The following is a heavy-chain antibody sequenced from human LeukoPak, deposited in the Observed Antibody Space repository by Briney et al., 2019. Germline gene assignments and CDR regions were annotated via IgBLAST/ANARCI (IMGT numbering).Heavy chain of an antibody. Sequence: PGGSLRLSCAASGFTFSSYAMHWVRQAPGKGLEWVAVISYDGSNKYYADSVKGRFTISRDNSKNTLYLQMNSLRAEDTAVYYCARVPQGEGATTFFDYWGQGTLVTVSS. D-gene: IGHD1-26*01. CDR1: GFTFSSYA. V-gene: IGHV3-30-3*01. CDR3: ARVPQGEGATTFFDY. J-gene: IGHJ4*02. CDR2: ISYDGSNK.